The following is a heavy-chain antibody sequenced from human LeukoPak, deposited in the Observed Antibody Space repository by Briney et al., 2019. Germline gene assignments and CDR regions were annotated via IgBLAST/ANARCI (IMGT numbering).Heavy chain of an antibody. CDR3: ARDVDSSGYYYVDY. J-gene: IGHJ4*02. Sequence: ASVTVSCTASGYTFTNFSMYWVRQAPGQGREWMGVINPSGGSTSYSQKFQGRVTMTRDTSTSTVYMELSSLRSEDTAVYYCARDVDSSGYYYVDYWGQGTLVTVSS. V-gene: IGHV1-46*01. CDR1: GYTFTNFS. CDR2: INPSGGST. D-gene: IGHD3-22*01.